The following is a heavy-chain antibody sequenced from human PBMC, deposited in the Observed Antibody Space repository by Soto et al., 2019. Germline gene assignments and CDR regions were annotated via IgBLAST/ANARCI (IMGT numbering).Heavy chain of an antibody. V-gene: IGHV1-2*04. CDR3: ARDPSVAGVPLFDY. D-gene: IGHD6-19*01. CDR2: INPNSGGT. CDR1: GYTFTGYY. Sequence: ASVKVSCKASGYTFTGYYMHWVRQAPGQGLEWMGWINPNSGGTNYAQKFQGWVTMTRDTSISTAYMELSRLRSDDTAVYYCARDPSVAGVPLFDYWGQGTLVTVSS. J-gene: IGHJ4*02.